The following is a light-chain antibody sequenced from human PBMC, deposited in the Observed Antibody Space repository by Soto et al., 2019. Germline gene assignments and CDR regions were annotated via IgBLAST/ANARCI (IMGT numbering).Light chain of an antibody. CDR1: QRINNW. V-gene: IGKV1-5*01. J-gene: IGKJ4*01. CDR2: DAS. Sequence: DVQMTQSPSSLSASVGDRVTITCRASQRINNWLAWYQQKPGKAPKFLIYDASTLGTGVPSRFSGSASGTEFTLTISGLQPEDVASYYCQQYDTYPLTFGGGTRVELK. CDR3: QQYDTYPLT.